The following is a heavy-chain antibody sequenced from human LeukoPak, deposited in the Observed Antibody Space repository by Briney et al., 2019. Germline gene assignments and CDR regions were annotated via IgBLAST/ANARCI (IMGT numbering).Heavy chain of an antibody. CDR2: IIPIFGTA. D-gene: IGHD6-19*01. V-gene: IGHV1-69*13. J-gene: IGHJ4*02. CDR3: ARGSRGSGSGWSSFDY. CDR1: GGTFSSYA. Sequence: SVKVSCKASGGTFSSYAISWVRQAPGQGLEWMGGIIPIFGTANYAQKFQGRVTITADESTSTAYMELSSLRSEDTAVYYCARGSRGSGSGWSSFDYWGQGTLVTVSS.